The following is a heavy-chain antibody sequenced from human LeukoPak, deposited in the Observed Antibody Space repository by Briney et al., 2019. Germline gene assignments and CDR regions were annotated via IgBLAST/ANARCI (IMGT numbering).Heavy chain of an antibody. J-gene: IGHJ3*02. Sequence: SETLSLTCTVSGGSISSGGYYWSWIRQHPGKGLEWIGYIYYSGSTYYNPSLKSRVTIPVDTSKNQFSLKLSSVTAADTAVYYCARAARRYFDWSTCRGAFDIWGQGTMVTVSS. CDR2: IYYSGST. V-gene: IGHV4-31*03. CDR3: ARAARRYFDWSTCRGAFDI. CDR1: GGSISSGGYY. D-gene: IGHD3-9*01.